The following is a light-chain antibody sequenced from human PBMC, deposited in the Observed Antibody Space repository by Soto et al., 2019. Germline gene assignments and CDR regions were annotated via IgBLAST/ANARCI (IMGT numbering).Light chain of an antibody. Sequence: MVLTQSPGTLSLSPGERATLSCRASQSLANNYLAWYQQKPGQAPRLLIYGTSNRAAGIPARFSGSGSGTEFTVTISKVEPEDFAVYYCQQYGSTPPGSFGRGTKLEMK. V-gene: IGKV3-20*01. J-gene: IGKJ2*03. CDR2: GTS. CDR1: QSLANNY. CDR3: QQYGSTPPGS.